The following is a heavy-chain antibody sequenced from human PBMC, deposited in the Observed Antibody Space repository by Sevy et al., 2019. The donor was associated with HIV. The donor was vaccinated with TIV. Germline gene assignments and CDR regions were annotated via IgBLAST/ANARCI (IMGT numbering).Heavy chain of an antibody. CDR2: ISHDGFNQ. V-gene: IGHV3-30*04. J-gene: IGHJ4*02. Sequence: GGSLRLSCAASGFTFSDYAMHWVRQAPGKGLELVAVISHDGFNQYYADSVKGRLTISRDSSKTTLYLEMHSLRAEDTALYYCARDRRAGYSSNWYRDFDYWGQGTLVTVSS. CDR1: GFTFSDYA. CDR3: ARDRRAGYSSNWYRDFDY. D-gene: IGHD6-13*01.